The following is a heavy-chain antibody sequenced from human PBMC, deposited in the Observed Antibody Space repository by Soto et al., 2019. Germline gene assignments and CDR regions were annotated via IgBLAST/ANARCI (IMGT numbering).Heavy chain of an antibody. J-gene: IGHJ4*02. CDR2: VHHSGST. V-gene: IGHV4-4*02. Sequence: QVQLQESGPGLVKPSGILSLTCAVSGGSITDKWWSWIRQTPGKGLEWIGDVHHSGSTNYSPSLKSRVTMSVDTSKNDFSLKLFSLTAEDTAIYYCAREGDHPFSLGYWGQGTLVTVSS. D-gene: IGHD3-16*01. CDR3: AREGDHPFSLGY. CDR1: GGSITDKW.